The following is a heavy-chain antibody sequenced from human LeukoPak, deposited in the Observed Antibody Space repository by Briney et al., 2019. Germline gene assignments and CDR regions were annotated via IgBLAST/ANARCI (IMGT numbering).Heavy chain of an antibody. J-gene: IGHJ4*02. CDR3: AKSSPSGD. Sequence: GGSLRLSCAASGFTFNTYSMNWVRQAPGKGLEWVSYISSGSSAIYYADSVKGRFTISRDNSKNTLYLQMNSLRAEDTAVYYCAKSSPSGDWGQGTLVTVSS. CDR1: GFTFNTYS. D-gene: IGHD6-25*01. V-gene: IGHV3-48*01. CDR2: ISSGSSAI.